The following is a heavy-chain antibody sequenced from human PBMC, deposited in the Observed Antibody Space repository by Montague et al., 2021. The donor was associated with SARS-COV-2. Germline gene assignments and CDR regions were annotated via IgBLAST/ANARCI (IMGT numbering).Heavy chain of an antibody. V-gene: IGHV6-1*01. J-gene: IGHJ4*02. CDR1: GDSVARLSPK. D-gene: IGHD3-22*01. CDR3: ARELRRIIMIVDIRGFDY. CDR2: AYYGSKWYN. Sequence: CAISGDSVARLSPKSEWHTPSPSSHPNCVCRAYYGSKWYNDYAVSVKSRITINPDTSKNQFSLQLNSVTAEDTAVYYCARELRRIIMIVDIRGFDYWGQGTLGTVSS.